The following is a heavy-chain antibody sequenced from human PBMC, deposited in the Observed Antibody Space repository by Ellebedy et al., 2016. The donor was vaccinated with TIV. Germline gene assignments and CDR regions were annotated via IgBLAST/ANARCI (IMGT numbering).Heavy chain of an antibody. Sequence: PGGSLRLSCAASGFTLSDYHMHWVRQAPGKGLEWVALIWFDGGSKYYVDSVKDRLTLSRDNSKNTVHLEMNNLRVDDTAVYYCAREVAGGQGAMDVWGQGTTVTVSS. V-gene: IGHV3-33*01. CDR2: IWFDGGSK. D-gene: IGHD5-12*01. J-gene: IGHJ6*02. CDR1: GFTLSDYH. CDR3: AREVAGGQGAMDV.